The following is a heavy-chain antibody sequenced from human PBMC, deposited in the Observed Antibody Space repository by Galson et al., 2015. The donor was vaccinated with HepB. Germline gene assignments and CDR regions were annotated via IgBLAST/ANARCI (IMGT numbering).Heavy chain of an antibody. Sequence: SLRLSCAASGFTFRRYDMNWVRQAPGKGLEWVASISSSSISIHYGDSVRGRFTISRDNARDYLILQMDSLRVDDTAIYYCARAILSLRIAVAGPVYGMDVWGQGTTVTVSS. V-gene: IGHV3-21*06. D-gene: IGHD6-19*01. CDR2: ISSSSISI. CDR1: GFTFRRYD. J-gene: IGHJ6*02. CDR3: ARAILSLRIAVAGPVYGMDV.